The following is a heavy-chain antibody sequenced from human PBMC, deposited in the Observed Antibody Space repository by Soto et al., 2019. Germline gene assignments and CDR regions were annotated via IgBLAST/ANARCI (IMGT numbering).Heavy chain of an antibody. CDR3: ARRVGELPNAFNI. V-gene: IGHV4-59*01. D-gene: IGHD1-26*01. CDR2: IYYSGST. CDR1: GGSISSYY. J-gene: IGHJ3*02. Sequence: SETLSLTCTVSGGSISSYYWSWIRQPPGKGLEWIGYIYYSGSTNYNPSLKSRVTISVDTSKNQLSLKLSSVTAADTAVYYCARRVGELPNAFNIGGQGKMVTVSS.